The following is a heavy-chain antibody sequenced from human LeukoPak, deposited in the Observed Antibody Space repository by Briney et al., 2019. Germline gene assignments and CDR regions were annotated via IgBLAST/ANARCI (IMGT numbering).Heavy chain of an antibody. D-gene: IGHD6-13*01. J-gene: IGHJ5*02. CDR3: AGWSGYSSSWYRGWFDP. V-gene: IGHV1-2*02. CDR2: INPNSGGT. Sequence: GASVKVSCKASGYTFTGYYMHWVRQAPGQGLEWMGWINPNSGGTNYAQKFQGRVTMTRDTSISTAYMELRSLRSDDTAVYYYAGWSGYSSSWYRGWFDPWGQGTLVTVSS. CDR1: GYTFTGYY.